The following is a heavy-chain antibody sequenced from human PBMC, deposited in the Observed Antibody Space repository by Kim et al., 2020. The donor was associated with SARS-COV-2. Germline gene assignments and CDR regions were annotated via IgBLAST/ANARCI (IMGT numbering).Heavy chain of an antibody. CDR2: TT. Sequence: TTDYAAPVKGRFTISRDDSKNTLYLQMNSLKTEDTAVYYCTTGKLADFDYWGQGTLVTVSS. CDR3: TTGKLADFDY. J-gene: IGHJ4*02. V-gene: IGHV3-15*01.